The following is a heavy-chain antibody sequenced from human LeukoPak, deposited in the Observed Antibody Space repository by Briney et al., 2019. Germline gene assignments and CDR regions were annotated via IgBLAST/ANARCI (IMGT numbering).Heavy chain of an antibody. CDR2: IYYSGST. CDR1: GGSINNYY. D-gene: IGHD3-10*01. J-gene: IGHJ5*02. CDR3: ARERSMVRGMSWFDP. V-gene: IGHV4-59*01. Sequence: PSETLSLTCTVSGGSINNYYWSWIRQRPGKGLEWIGYIYYSGSTNYNPSLKSRVTISVDTSKNQFSLKMSSVTAADTAVYYCARERSMVRGMSWFDPWGQGTLVTVSS.